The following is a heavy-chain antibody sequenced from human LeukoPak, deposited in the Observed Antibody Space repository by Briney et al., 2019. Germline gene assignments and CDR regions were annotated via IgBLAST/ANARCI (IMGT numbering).Heavy chain of an antibody. J-gene: IGHJ4*02. D-gene: IGHD4-11*01. CDR3: ARDAIVRDYSNSDY. CDR2: INPNSGGT. CDR1: GYTFTGYY. Sequence: VASVKVSCKASGYTFTGYYIHWVRQAPGQGLERMGWINPNSGGTNYAQKFQGRVTMTRDTSISTAYMELSRLTSDDTAVYYCARDAIVRDYSNSDYWGQGTLVTVSS. V-gene: IGHV1-2*02.